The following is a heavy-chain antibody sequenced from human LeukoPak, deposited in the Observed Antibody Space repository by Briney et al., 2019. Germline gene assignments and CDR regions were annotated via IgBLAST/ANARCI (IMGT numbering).Heavy chain of an antibody. V-gene: IGHV3-7*01. D-gene: IGHD3-22*01. Sequence: GGSLRLSCAASGFTFSSYWMTWVRQFPGKGLEWVANIKQHGNEKYYVDSVRGRFTISRDNAKNSLYLQMNSLRAEDTAVYYCARGGSSWYSRYYYDSSAPESVDYWGQGTLVTVSS. CDR2: IKQHGNEK. J-gene: IGHJ4*02. CDR3: ARGGSSWYSRYYYDSSAPESVDY. CDR1: GFTFSSYW.